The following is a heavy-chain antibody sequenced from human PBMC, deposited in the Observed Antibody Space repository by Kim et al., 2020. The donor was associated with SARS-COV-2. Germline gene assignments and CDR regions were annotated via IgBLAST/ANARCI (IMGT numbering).Heavy chain of an antibody. Sequence: SETLSLTCAVYGGSFSGYYWSWIRQPPGKGLEWIGEINHSGSTNYNPSLKSRVTISVDTSKNQFSLKLSSVTAADTAVYYCARVSLVRGAPFDYWGQGTLVTVSS. CDR1: GGSFSGYY. CDR2: INHSGST. J-gene: IGHJ4*02. D-gene: IGHD3-10*01. CDR3: ARVSLVRGAPFDY. V-gene: IGHV4-34*01.